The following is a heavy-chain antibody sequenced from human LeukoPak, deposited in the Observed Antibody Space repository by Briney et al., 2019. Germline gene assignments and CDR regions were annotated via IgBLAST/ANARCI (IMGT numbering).Heavy chain of an antibody. J-gene: IGHJ4*02. D-gene: IGHD3-10*01. CDR2: IDTDGSST. CDR3: ARVGGSSDFDY. V-gene: IGHV3-74*01. CDR1: GFTFSTYW. Sequence: PGGSLRLSCAASGFTFSTYWMHWVCQAPGKGLVWVSLIDTDGSSTPYADSVKGRFTISRNNAKNTLYLQMNSLRAEDTAVYYCARVGGSSDFDYWGQGTLVTVSS.